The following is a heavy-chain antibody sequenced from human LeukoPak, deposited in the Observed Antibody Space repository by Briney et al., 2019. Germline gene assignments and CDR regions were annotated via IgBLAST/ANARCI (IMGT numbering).Heavy chain of an antibody. CDR3: AKHYDYWAGFYTYDY. Sequence: GGSLRLSCAASGFTFSNYAMSWVRQAAGEGLEWVSGISPSSGSTYYADSVKGRFTISTDNAKNTLYLQMNSLRAEDTAVYYCAKHYDYWAGFYTYDYWGREPWSPSPQ. V-gene: IGHV3-23*01. CDR2: ISPSSGST. CDR1: GFTFSNYA. D-gene: IGHD3-3*01. J-gene: IGHJ4*02.